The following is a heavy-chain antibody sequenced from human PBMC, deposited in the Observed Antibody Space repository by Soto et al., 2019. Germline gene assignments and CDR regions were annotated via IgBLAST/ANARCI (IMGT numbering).Heavy chain of an antibody. CDR1: GFSFISYW. D-gene: IGHD5-18*01. J-gene: IGHJ4*02. V-gene: IGHV3-74*01. Sequence: PGGSLRLSCAASGFSFISYWIHWVRQAPGKGLVWVSRIKTDGSSTDYADSVKGRFTISRDNAKNTLYLQMNSLSAEDTAVYYCAKREGNTYGLFHWGQGTLVTVSS. CDR2: IKTDGSST. CDR3: AKREGNTYGLFH.